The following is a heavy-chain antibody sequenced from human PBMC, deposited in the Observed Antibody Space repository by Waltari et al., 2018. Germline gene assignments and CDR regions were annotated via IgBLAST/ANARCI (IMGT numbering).Heavy chain of an antibody. CDR3: AKNEYIVVVPAAIRH. V-gene: IGHV3-23*01. J-gene: IGHJ1*01. CDR1: GFTFSSYA. Sequence: EVQLLESGGGLVQPGGSLRLSCAASGFTFSSYAMSWVRQAPGKGLEWVSAISGSGGSTDYADSVKGRFTISRDNSKNTLYLQMNSLRAEDTAVYYCAKNEYIVVVPAAIRHWGQGTLVTVSS. D-gene: IGHD2-2*01. CDR2: ISGSGGST.